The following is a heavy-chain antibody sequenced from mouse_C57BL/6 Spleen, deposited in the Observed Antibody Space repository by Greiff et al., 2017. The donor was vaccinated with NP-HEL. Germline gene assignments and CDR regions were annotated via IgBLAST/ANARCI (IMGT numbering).Heavy chain of an antibody. D-gene: IGHD2-1*01. Sequence: DVQLVESEGGLVQPGSSMKLSCTASGFTFSDYYMAWVRQVPEKGLEWVANINYDGSSTYYLDSLKSRFIISRDNAKNILYLQMSSLKSEDTATYYCARGYGNFDVWGTGTTVTVSS. J-gene: IGHJ1*03. CDR2: INYDGSST. CDR3: ARGYGNFDV. CDR1: GFTFSDYY. V-gene: IGHV5-16*01.